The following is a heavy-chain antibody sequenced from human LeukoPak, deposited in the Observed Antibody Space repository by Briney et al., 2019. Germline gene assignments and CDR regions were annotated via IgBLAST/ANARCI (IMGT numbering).Heavy chain of an antibody. Sequence: SETLSLTCAVYSGSFSGYYWSWISQPPGKGLEWIGEINHSGSTNYNPSLKSRVTISVDTSKNQFSLKLSPVTAADTAVYYCARIGPITMVRGVHQRRDYGMDVWGKGTTVTVSS. D-gene: IGHD3-10*01. V-gene: IGHV4-34*01. J-gene: IGHJ6*04. CDR2: INHSGST. CDR3: ARIGPITMVRGVHQRRDYGMDV. CDR1: SGSFSGYY.